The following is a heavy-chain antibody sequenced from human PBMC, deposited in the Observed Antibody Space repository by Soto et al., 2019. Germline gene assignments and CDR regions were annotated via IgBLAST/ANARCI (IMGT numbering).Heavy chain of an antibody. CDR2: ISSSSSYI. CDR3: ARTPVTSKQLLLYWFDP. V-gene: IGHV3-21*01. J-gene: IGHJ5*02. CDR1: GFTFSSYS. D-gene: IGHD2-2*01. Sequence: GGSLRLSCAASGFTFSSYSMNWVRQAPGKGLEWVSSISSSSSYIYYADSVKGRFTISRDNAKNSLYLQMNSLRAEDTAVYYCARTPVTSKQLLLYWFDPWGQGTLVTVSS.